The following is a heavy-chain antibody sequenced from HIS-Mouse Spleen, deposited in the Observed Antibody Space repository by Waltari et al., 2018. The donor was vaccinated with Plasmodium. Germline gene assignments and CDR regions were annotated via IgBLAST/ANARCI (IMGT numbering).Heavy chain of an antibody. D-gene: IGHD2-15*01. V-gene: IGHV4-34*01. CDR3: ARLVVVASKDSY. J-gene: IGHJ4*02. CDR1: GGSFSGYY. CDR2: INHSGST. Sequence: QVQLQQWGAGLLKPSETLSLTCAVYGGSFSGYYWSWIRQPPGKGLEWIGEINHSGSTNYNPALKRRVTISVDTSKNQFSLKLSSVTAADTAVYYCARLVVVASKDSYWGQGTLVTGSS.